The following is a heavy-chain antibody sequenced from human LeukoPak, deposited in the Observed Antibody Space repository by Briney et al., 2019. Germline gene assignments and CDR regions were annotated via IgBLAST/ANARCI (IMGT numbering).Heavy chain of an antibody. CDR2: INHSGST. CDR1: GGSFSGYY. V-gene: IGHV4-34*01. Sequence: KTSETLSLTCAVYGGSFSGYYWSWIRQPPGKGLEWIGEINHSGSTNYNPSLKSRVTISVDTSKNQFSLKLSSVTAADTAVYYCAREGGYSGYDYWDYWGQGTLVTVSS. CDR3: AREGGYSGYDYWDY. J-gene: IGHJ4*02. D-gene: IGHD5-12*01.